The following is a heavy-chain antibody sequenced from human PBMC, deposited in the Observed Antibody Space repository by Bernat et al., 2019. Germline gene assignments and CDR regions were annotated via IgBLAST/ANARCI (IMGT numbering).Heavy chain of an antibody. CDR3: ARLMTTHYYYGMDV. Sequence: QVQLQESGPGLVKPSETLSLTCTVSGGSISSYYWSWIRQPPGKGLEWIGDIYYSGSTNYNPSLKSRVTISVDTSKNQFSLKLSSVTAADTAVYYCARLMTTHYYYGMDVWGQGTTVTVSS. CDR2: IYYSGST. CDR1: GGSISSYY. V-gene: IGHV4-59*08. J-gene: IGHJ6*02. D-gene: IGHD3-16*01.